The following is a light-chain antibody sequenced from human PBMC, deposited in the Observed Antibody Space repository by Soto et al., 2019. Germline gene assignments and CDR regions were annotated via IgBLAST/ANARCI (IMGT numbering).Light chain of an antibody. J-gene: IGLJ2*01. CDR1: NSNIGRND. Sequence: QSVLAQPPSASGTPGQRVTISCSGSNSNIGRNDVTWYQQVPGTAPQCLIYSNDQRPSGVPDRISGSRSGTSASLAISGLQSGDEAEYYCAAWEDTLRARVVGGGTKVTVL. CDR3: AAWEDTLRARV. V-gene: IGLV1-44*01. CDR2: SND.